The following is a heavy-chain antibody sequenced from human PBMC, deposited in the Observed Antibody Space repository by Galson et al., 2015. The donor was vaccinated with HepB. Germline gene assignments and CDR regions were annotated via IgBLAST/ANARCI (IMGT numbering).Heavy chain of an antibody. CDR1: GGSIRSQY. CDR2: MYYNGDT. V-gene: IGHV4-59*11. Sequence: SETLSLTCTVSGGSIRSQYWSWIRQPPGKGLEWIGYMYYNGDTNYNPSLKSRVTLSVDTSKNQCSLNMSSVTAADTAVYYCARGGFTSWSWFDPWGQGTLVTVSS. CDR3: ARGGFTSWSWFDP. D-gene: IGHD3-16*01. J-gene: IGHJ5*02.